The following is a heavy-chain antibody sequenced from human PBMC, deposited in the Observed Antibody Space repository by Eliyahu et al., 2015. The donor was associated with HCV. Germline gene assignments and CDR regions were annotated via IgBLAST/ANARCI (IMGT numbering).Heavy chain of an antibody. CDR1: GFSLRTTGVG. Sequence: GPTLVKPTQTLTLTCTFSGFSLRTTGVGVGWVRQAPGKAPEWLALVYYNDRKRYRPSLTSRLTITKDTSKNQVVLIMTDMDPVDTATYYCAHEPYCVGGSCPLDQWGQGTLVTVSP. CDR2: VYYNDRK. J-gene: IGHJ4*02. D-gene: IGHD2-15*01. V-gene: IGHV2-5*01. CDR3: AHEPYCVGGSCPLDQ.